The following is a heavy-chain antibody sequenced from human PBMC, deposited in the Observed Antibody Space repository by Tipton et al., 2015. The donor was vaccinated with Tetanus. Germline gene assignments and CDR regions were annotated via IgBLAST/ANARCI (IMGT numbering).Heavy chain of an antibody. D-gene: IGHD3-22*01. CDR2: VYSGGST. CDR3: ARDSDDSSGYYYYYYGMDV. J-gene: IGHJ6*02. V-gene: IGHV3-66*01. Sequence: SLRLSCAVSGFTVSSNHMSWVRQAPGKGLEWVSIVYSGGSTFFADSVKGRFTISRDNSKNTLYLQMNSLRAEDTAVYYCARDSDDSSGYYYYYYGMDVWGQGTTVTVSS. CDR1: GFTVSSNH.